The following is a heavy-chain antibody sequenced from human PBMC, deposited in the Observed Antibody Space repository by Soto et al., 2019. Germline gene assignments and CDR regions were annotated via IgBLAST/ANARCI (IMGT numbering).Heavy chain of an antibody. J-gene: IGHJ6*02. V-gene: IGHV1-18*01. CDR2: ISGYNGKT. CDR1: GYTFTSNG. Sequence: QVQLVQSGGEVKKPGASVKVSCKASGYTFTSNGISGVRQAPGLGLEWMGWISGYNGKTNYAQKVQDRVTMTTDTSTSTVYMELRSLRSDDTAVYYCASEGGVPYYYYGMDVWGQGTTVTVSS. D-gene: IGHD2-15*01. CDR3: ASEGGVPYYYYGMDV.